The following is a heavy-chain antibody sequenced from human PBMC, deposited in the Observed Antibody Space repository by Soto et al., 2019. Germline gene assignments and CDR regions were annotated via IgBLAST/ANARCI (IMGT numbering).Heavy chain of an antibody. J-gene: IGHJ4*02. CDR2: INAGNGNT. Sequence: SVKVSWKDSGYIITSYVMECVRQAPGQRLEWMGWINAGNGNTKYSQKFQGRVTITRDTSANTAYMELSSLRSEDTAVYYCAGRAAPNDYWGRGTLVTVSA. CDR3: AGRAAPNDY. D-gene: IGHD2-15*01. CDR1: GYIITSYV. V-gene: IGHV1-3*01.